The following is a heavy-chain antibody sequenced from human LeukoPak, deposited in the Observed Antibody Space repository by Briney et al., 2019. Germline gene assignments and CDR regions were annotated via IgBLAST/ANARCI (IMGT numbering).Heavy chain of an antibody. CDR3: ARALRYFDWLFGYFDY. CDR1: SGSIFSSNW. J-gene: IGHJ4*02. D-gene: IGHD3-9*01. Sequence: SETLSLTCAVSSGSIFSSNWWSWVRQPPGKGLEWIGEIYHSGSTNYNPSLKSRVTISVDKSKNQFSLKLSSVTAADTAVYYCARALRYFDWLFGYFDYWGQGTLSPSPQ. V-gene: IGHV4-4*02. CDR2: IYHSGST.